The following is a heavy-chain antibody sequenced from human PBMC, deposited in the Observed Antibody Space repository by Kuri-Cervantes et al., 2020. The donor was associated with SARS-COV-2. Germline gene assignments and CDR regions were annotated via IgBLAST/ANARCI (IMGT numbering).Heavy chain of an antibody. J-gene: IGHJ3*02. CDR2: IKSKTDGGTT. V-gene: IGHV3-15*01. Sequence: GGSLRLSCAASGFTFSNAWMSWVRQAPGKGLEWVGRIKSKTDGGTTDYAAPVKGRFTISRDDSKNTLYLQMNSLQTDDTAVYYCATPPLGSRNAFHIWGQGTMVTV. CDR1: GFTFSNAW. CDR3: ATPPLGSRNAFHI. D-gene: IGHD3-10*01.